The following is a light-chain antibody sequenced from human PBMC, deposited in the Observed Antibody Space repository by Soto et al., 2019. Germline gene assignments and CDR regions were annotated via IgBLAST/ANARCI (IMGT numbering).Light chain of an antibody. CDR2: EVS. CDR1: SSDVGNYNY. CDR3: SSYTTSSTVV. Sequence: QSALTQPASVSGSPGQSITISCTGTSSDVGNYNYVSWYQQHPGKAPKLMIYEVSYRPSGVSNRFSGSKSGNTASLTISGLQAEDVADYYCSSYTTSSTVVFGSGTKVTVL. J-gene: IGLJ1*01. V-gene: IGLV2-14*01.